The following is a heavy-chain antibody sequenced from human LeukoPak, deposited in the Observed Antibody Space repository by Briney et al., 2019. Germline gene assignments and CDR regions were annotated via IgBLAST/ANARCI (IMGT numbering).Heavy chain of an antibody. Sequence: ASVKVSCKASGYTFTSYGISWVRQAPGQGLEWMGWISAYNGNTNYAQKLQGRVTMTTDTSTSTAYMELRSLRAEDTAVYYCAKGRTEGGTLALDYWGQGTLVTVSS. CDR3: AKGRTEGGTLALDY. D-gene: IGHD6-19*01. CDR2: ISAYNGNT. J-gene: IGHJ4*02. V-gene: IGHV1-18*01. CDR1: GYTFTSYG.